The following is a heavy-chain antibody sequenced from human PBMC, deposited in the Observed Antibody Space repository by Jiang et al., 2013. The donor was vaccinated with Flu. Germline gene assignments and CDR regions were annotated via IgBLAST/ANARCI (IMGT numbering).Heavy chain of an antibody. V-gene: IGHV1-3*01. CDR2: INGDNGYT. CDR1: GYTFTRYA. J-gene: IGHJ5*02. D-gene: IGHD4-17*01. CDR3: ARSGPANVGYGDYWLDH. Sequence: GAEVKKPGASVKVSCKASGYTFTRYAIHWVRQAPGQRLEWMGWINGDNGYTRYSQKFQGGVTITGDTSANTAYMDLSSLRPEDTAVYFCARSGPANVGYGDYWLDHWGQGTLVTVSS.